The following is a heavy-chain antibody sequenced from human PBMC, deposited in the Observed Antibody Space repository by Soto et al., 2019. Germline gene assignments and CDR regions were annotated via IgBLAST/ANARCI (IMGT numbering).Heavy chain of an antibody. J-gene: IGHJ4*02. CDR2: ISTYNGNT. V-gene: IGHV1-18*01. CDR3: VRDHDFGMPAF. CDR1: GYTFTTYG. D-gene: IGHD3-3*01. Sequence: QVQLVQSGAEVRKPGASVKVSCKASGYTFTTYGISWLRQAPGQGLEWMGWISTYNGNTNYAQNFQGRVTVTTDTSTDTAYLELRSLRIDDAAVYYCVRDHDFGMPAFWGQGTLITLSS.